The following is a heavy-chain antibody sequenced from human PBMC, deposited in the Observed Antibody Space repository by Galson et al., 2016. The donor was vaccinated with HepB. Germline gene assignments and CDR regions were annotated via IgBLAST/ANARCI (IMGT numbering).Heavy chain of an antibody. J-gene: IGHJ5*02. Sequence: SETLSLTCTVSGGSISGFSWSWIRQPPGKGLEWIGYISYSGSANYNPSLQSRVTISVDKSNNQVSLNLNSVPAADPAVYFCARHRVEWLPDPDNWFNPWGQGTLVTVSS. CDR2: ISYSGSA. D-gene: IGHD3-3*01. CDR1: GGSISGFS. CDR3: ARHRVEWLPDPDNWFNP. V-gene: IGHV4-59*01.